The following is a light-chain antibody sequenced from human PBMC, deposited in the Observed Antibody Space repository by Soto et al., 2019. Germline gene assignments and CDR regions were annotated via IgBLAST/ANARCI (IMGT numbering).Light chain of an antibody. Sequence: QSALTQPASVSGSPGQSITISCTGTTSDVGSYDLVSWYQQHPGKAPKIIIYEVSKRPSGDSNRFSGSKSGNTASLTISGLQAEDEADYYCCSYAGGRSPYVFGTGTKVTVL. V-gene: IGLV2-23*02. J-gene: IGLJ1*01. CDR3: CSYAGGRSPYV. CDR1: TSDVGSYDL. CDR2: EVS.